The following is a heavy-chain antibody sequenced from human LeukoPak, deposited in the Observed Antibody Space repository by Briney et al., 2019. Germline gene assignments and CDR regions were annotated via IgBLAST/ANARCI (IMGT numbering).Heavy chain of an antibody. CDR1: GFTFGDNA. V-gene: IGHV3-49*04. CDR2: IRSKAYGGTT. J-gene: IGHJ6*02. D-gene: IGHD1-26*01. Sequence: GGSLRLSCTASGFTFGDNAMSWVRQAPGKGLEWGGFIRSKAYGGTTEYAASVKGRFTISRDDSKSIAYLQMNSLKTEDTAVYYCTREAGIVGTYYYYGMDVWGQGTTVTVSS. CDR3: TREAGIVGTYYYYGMDV.